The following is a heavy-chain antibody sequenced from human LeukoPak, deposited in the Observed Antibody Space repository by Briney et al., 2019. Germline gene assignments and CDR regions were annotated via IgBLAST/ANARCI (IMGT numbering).Heavy chain of an antibody. J-gene: IGHJ4*02. Sequence: SQTLSLTCAISGDSVSGINGAWNWVRQSPSRGLEWQGRAYYRSKWYYDYAVSIQGRITINPDTSKNQFSLQLHSVTPEDTAVYYCARDVGTSGWYTFDYWGQGTLVTVSS. D-gene: IGHD6-19*01. CDR3: ARDVGTSGWYTFDY. CDR2: AYYRSKWYY. V-gene: IGHV6-1*01. CDR1: GDSVSGINGA.